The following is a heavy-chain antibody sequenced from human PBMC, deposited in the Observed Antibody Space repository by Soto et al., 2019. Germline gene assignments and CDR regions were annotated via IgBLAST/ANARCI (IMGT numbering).Heavy chain of an antibody. J-gene: IGHJ6*02. Sequence: PGGSLRLSCAASGFTYSTYTMHWVRQAPGKGLEWVAVISYDGSNKYYADSVKGRFTISRDNSKNTLYLQMNSLRAEDTAVYYCARDRHGDYVKVSYYGMDVWGQGTTVTVSS. CDR3: ARDRHGDYVKVSYYGMDV. CDR1: GFTYSTYT. V-gene: IGHV3-30-3*01. CDR2: ISYDGSNK. D-gene: IGHD4-17*01.